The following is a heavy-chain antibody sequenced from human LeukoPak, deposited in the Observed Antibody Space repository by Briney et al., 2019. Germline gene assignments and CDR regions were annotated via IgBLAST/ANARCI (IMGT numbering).Heavy chain of an antibody. D-gene: IGHD1-26*01. CDR1: GFSFSSFG. CDR3: AKGDGIYSFDY. J-gene: IGHJ4*02. Sequence: GGSLRLSCAASGFSFSSFGMSWVRQGPGKGLEWVSSIGTTGASTNYAGSVKGRFTISRDNSKNTLYLQMNSLRAEDTAVYYCAKGDGIYSFDYWGQGTLVTVSS. CDR2: IGTTGAST. V-gene: IGHV3-23*01.